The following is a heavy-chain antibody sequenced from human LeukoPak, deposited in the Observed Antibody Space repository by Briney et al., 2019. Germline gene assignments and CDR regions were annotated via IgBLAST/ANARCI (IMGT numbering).Heavy chain of an antibody. Sequence: GGSLRLSCAASGFTFSSYWMSWVRQAPGKGLEWVSSITSGSNYIYYADSVKGRFTISRDNAKNSLSLQMNSLRADDTAVYYCAREGIVVLPYYFDYWGQGSLVTVSS. D-gene: IGHD3-10*01. CDR1: GFTFSSYW. V-gene: IGHV3-21*01. J-gene: IGHJ4*02. CDR2: ITSGSNYI. CDR3: AREGIVVLPYYFDY.